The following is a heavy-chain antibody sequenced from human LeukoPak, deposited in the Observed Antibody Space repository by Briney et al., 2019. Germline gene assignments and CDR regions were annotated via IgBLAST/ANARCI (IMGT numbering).Heavy chain of an antibody. Sequence: SETLSLTCAVYGGSFSGYYWSWIRQPPGKGLEWIGEINHSGSTNYNPSLKSRVTISVDTSKNQFSLKLSSVTAADTAVYYCARAGRGYSYGNFDYWGQGTLVTVSS. CDR1: GGSFSGYY. J-gene: IGHJ4*02. D-gene: IGHD5-18*01. CDR2: INHSGST. V-gene: IGHV4-34*01. CDR3: ARAGRGYSYGNFDY.